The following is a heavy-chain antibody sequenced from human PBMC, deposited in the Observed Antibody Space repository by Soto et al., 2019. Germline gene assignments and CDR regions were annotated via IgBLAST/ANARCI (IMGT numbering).Heavy chain of an antibody. D-gene: IGHD3-10*01. Sequence: EVQLVESGGGLVQPGRSLRLSCAASGFRFEDYAMHWVRQAPGKGLEWVSGIAWNSDIIGYADSVKGRFTISRDKGKNSLDLQMTSLRPEDTALYYCAKDHYGSAIYGMDVWGQGTTVTVSS. CDR2: IAWNSDII. CDR3: AKDHYGSAIYGMDV. CDR1: GFRFEDYA. V-gene: IGHV3-9*01. J-gene: IGHJ6*02.